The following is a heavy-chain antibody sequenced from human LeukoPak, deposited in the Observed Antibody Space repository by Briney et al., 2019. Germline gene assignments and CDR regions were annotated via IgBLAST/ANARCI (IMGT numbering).Heavy chain of an antibody. D-gene: IGHD3-10*01. Sequence: PSETLSLPCTVSGGSISSHYWSWIRHPPGKGLEWIGYIYYRGSTNYNPSLKSRVTMSLDTSKNQLFLKLSSVTAADTAVYYCATMVQGVHTYFGSWGQGNLVAVSS. CDR1: GGSISSHY. V-gene: IGHV4-59*11. CDR3: ATMVQGVHTYFGS. J-gene: IGHJ4*02. CDR2: IYYRGST.